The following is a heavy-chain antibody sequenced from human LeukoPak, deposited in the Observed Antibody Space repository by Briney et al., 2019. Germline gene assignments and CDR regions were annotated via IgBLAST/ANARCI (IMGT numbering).Heavy chain of an antibody. CDR3: AKDGGAHDILTGYSDY. CDR2: ISGSGGST. Sequence: GGFLRLSYAASGFTFSSYAMSWVRQAPGKGLEWVSAISGSGGSTYYADSVKGRFTISRDNSKNTQYLRMNRLRAEDTAVYYCAKDGGAHDILTGYSDYWGQGTLVTVSS. V-gene: IGHV3-23*01. D-gene: IGHD3-9*01. J-gene: IGHJ4*02. CDR1: GFTFSSYA.